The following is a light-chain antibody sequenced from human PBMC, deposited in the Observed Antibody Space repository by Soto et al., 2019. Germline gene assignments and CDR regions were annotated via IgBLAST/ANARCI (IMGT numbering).Light chain of an antibody. Sequence: QSVLTQPPSASGTPGQRVTISCSGSSSNIGSKTVNWYQQLPGTVPKLLIYNSYQRPSGLPDRFSGSKSGTSASLAISGLQSEDEADYYCAAWDASLNGYVFGAGTKVTVL. CDR3: AAWDASLNGYV. V-gene: IGLV1-44*01. CDR1: SSNIGSKT. CDR2: NSY. J-gene: IGLJ1*01.